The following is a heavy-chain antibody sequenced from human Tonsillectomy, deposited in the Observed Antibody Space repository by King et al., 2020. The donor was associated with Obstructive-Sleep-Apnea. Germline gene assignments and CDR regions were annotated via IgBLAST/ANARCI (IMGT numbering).Heavy chain of an antibody. V-gene: IGHV4-59*01. CDR1: GGSMTSYY. Sequence: VQLQESGPGLVKPSETLSLTCTVSGGSMTSYYWSWLRPPPGKGLAWIGYMYYSGNTNYNPSLKSRVTISVDTSKNQFSLKLSSVTAADTAVYYCARGESGSYSLDYYYYVMDVWGQGTTVTVSS. CDR3: ARGESGSYSLDYYYYVMDV. CDR2: MYYSGNT. J-gene: IGHJ6*02. D-gene: IGHD1-26*01.